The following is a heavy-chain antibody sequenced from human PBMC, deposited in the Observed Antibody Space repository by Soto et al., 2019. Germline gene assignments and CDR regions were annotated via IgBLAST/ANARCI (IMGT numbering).Heavy chain of an antibody. CDR2: IYYSGST. V-gene: IGHV4-59*01. Sequence: SETLSLTCTVSGGSISSYYWSWIRQPPGKGLEWIGYIYYSGSTNYNPSLKSRVTISVDTSKNQFSLKLSSVTAADTAVYYCARDLVHYDSSGSLGYWGQGTLVTVSS. J-gene: IGHJ4*02. D-gene: IGHD3-22*01. CDR1: GGSISSYY. CDR3: ARDLVHYDSSGSLGY.